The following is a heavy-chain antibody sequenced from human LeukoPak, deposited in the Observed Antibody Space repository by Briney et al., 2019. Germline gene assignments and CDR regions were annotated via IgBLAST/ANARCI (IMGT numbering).Heavy chain of an antibody. CDR2: ISPNSGGT. V-gene: IGHV1-2*02. Sequence: ASVKVSCKASGYTFTGYYMHWVRQAPGQGLEWMGWISPNSGGTNYAQKFQGRGTMTRDTSISTAYMDLTRLGSDDTAVYYCARGQTYYDFWSGYSNDAFDTWGQGTMVTVSS. D-gene: IGHD3-3*01. J-gene: IGHJ3*02. CDR1: GYTFTGYY. CDR3: ARGQTYYDFWSGYSNDAFDT.